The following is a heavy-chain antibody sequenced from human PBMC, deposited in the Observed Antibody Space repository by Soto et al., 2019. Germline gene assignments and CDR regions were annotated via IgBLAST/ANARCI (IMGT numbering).Heavy chain of an antibody. D-gene: IGHD3-10*01. CDR2: INPSGGST. Sequence: GASVKVSCKASGYTFTSYYMHWVRQAPGQGLEWMGIINPSGGSTSYAQKFQGRVTMTRDTSTSTVYMELSSLRSEDTAVYYCARDSNSRLLWFGALYYYGMDVWGQGTTVTVSS. J-gene: IGHJ6*02. V-gene: IGHV1-46*01. CDR1: GYTFTSYY. CDR3: ARDSNSRLLWFGALYYYGMDV.